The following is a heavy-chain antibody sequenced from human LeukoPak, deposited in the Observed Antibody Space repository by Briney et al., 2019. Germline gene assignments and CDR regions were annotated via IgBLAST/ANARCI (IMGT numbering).Heavy chain of an antibody. D-gene: IGHD6-25*01. Sequence: ASVKVSCKASGYTFTGYYFQWVRQAPGQGLEWMGWINPNSGVTNYAQKFQGRVTMTRDTSISTAYMELSSLRSDDTALYFCGRDHCVSSGRYEDFYDGMAVWGRGTTVTVSS. V-gene: IGHV1-2*02. CDR2: INPNSGVT. CDR3: GRDHCVSSGRYEDFYDGMAV. CDR1: GYTFTGYY. J-gene: IGHJ6*02.